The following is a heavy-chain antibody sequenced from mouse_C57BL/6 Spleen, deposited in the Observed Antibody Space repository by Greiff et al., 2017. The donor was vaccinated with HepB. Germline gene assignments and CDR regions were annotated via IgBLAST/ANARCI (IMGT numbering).Heavy chain of an antibody. D-gene: IGHD1-1*01. Sequence: VQLQQPGAELVKPGASVKLSCKASGYTFTSYWMHWVKQRPGQGLEWIGMIHPNSGSTNYNEKFKSKATLTVDKSSSTAYMQLSSLTSEDSAVYYCAREGFITTVVAFYAMDYWGQGTSVTVSS. CDR3: AREGFITTVVAFYAMDY. V-gene: IGHV1-64*01. J-gene: IGHJ4*01. CDR2: IHPNSGST. CDR1: GYTFTSYW.